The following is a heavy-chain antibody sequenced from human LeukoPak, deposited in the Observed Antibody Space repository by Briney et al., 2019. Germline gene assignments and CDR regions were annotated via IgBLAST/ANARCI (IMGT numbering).Heavy chain of an antibody. J-gene: IGHJ5*02. CDR1: GGSISSSSYY. D-gene: IGHD3-10*01. CDR3: ARLGGGFGELNPSWFDP. CDR2: IYYSGST. V-gene: IGHV4-39*01. Sequence: SETLSLTCTVSGGSISSSSYYWGWIRQPPGKGLEWIGSIYYSGSTYYNPSLKSRVTISVDTSKNQFSLKLSSLTAADTAVYYCARLGGGFGELNPSWFDPWGQGTLVTVSS.